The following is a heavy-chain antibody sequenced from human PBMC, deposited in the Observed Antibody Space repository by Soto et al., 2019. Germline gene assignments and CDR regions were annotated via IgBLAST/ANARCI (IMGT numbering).Heavy chain of an antibody. CDR1: GFTFSSYG. J-gene: IGHJ6*02. CDR3: AKGPRILWGGMDV. D-gene: IGHD3-10*01. CDR2: ISYAGSNK. Sequence: QVQLVESGGGVVQPGRSLRLSCAASGFTFSSYGMHWVRQAPGKGREWVAVISYAGSNKYYADSVKGRFTISRDNSKNTLYLQMNSLRAEDTAVYYCAKGPRILWGGMDVWGQGTTVTVSS. V-gene: IGHV3-30*18.